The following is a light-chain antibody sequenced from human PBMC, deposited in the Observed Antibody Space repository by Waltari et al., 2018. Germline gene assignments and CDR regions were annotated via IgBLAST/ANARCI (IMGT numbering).Light chain of an antibody. CDR1: RSLFYSSHSKTY. Sequence: DIVMTQSPDSLAVALGERATINCKSSRSLFYSSHSKTYIAWYQHKPGQPPKLLIYWASIRASGVPDRFSGSGSGTDFTLTISSLQAEDVAVYYCHHYYIPPLTFGQGTRLEI. J-gene: IGKJ5*01. CDR2: WAS. V-gene: IGKV4-1*01. CDR3: HHYYIPPLT.